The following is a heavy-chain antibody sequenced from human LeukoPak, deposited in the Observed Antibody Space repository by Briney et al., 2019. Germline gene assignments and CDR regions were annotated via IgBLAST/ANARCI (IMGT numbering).Heavy chain of an antibody. CDR2: IYYSGSS. V-gene: IGHV4-39*07. D-gene: IGHD3-16*02. CDR3: ARDPRGYDYIWGSYHYNYFDY. J-gene: IGHJ4*02. CDR1: GGSISSYY. Sequence: PSETLSLTCTVSGGSISSYYWGWIRQPPGKGLEWIGSIYYSGSSYYNPSLKSRVTISVDTSKNQFSLKLSSVTAADTAVYYCARDPRGYDYIWGSYHYNYFDYWGQGTLVTVSS.